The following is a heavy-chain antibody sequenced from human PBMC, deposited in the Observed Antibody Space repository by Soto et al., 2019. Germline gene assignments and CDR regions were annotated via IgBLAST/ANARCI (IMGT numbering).Heavy chain of an antibody. J-gene: IGHJ4*02. D-gene: IGHD4-17*01. V-gene: IGHV3-43*01. CDR3: AKDTSWTIDY. CDR2: ISWDGGNT. CDR1: GFTFDDYT. Sequence: PGGSLRLSCAASGFTFDDYTMRWVRQAPGKGLEWVSMISWDGGNTYYADSVKGRFTISRDNSKNSLYLQMNSLRTEDTALYYCAKDTSWTIDYWGQGTLVTVSS.